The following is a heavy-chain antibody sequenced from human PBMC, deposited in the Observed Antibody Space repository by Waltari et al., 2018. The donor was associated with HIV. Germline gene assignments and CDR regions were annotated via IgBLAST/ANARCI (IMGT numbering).Heavy chain of an antibody. CDR2: LSSSSSYI. Sequence: EVQLVESGGGLVKPGGSLRLSCAASGFTFSDYIINWVRQAPGNGLAWVSALSSSSSYIYYADAVKGRFTISRDNAKSSLYLQMNSLRVEDTAVYYCAMPLWSPQQLAFYGVDVWGQGTTVTVSS. D-gene: IGHD6-13*01. V-gene: IGHV3-21*01. CDR3: AMPLWSPQQLAFYGVDV. CDR1: GFTFSDYI. J-gene: IGHJ6*02.